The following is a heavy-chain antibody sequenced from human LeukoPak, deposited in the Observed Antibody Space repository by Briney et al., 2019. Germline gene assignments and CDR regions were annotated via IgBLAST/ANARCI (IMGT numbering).Heavy chain of an antibody. CDR1: GGSLSSSSYY. CDR2: IYYSGST. J-gene: IGHJ4*02. Sequence: SETLSLTCTVSGGSLSSSSYYWGWVRQPPGKGLECIVNIYYSGSTYYNPSLKSRLIISLDTSQRQFSLRLSSVTAADTALYYCTRGSYDVLTGYSTLGEYWGQGTLVTVSS. CDR3: TRGSYDVLTGYSTLGEY. D-gene: IGHD3-9*01. V-gene: IGHV4-39*01.